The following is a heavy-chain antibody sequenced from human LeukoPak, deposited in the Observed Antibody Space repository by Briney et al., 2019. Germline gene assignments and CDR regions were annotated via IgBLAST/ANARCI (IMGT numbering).Heavy chain of an antibody. D-gene: IGHD3-16*01. J-gene: IGHJ5*02. Sequence: KTSETLSLTCSVSGGSISSYYWNWIRQPPGKGLEWIGYIYYSGSTNYNPSLKSRVTISLDTSKSQFSLKLTSVTAADTAVYYCARAPIPYDRSRTDYRFDPWGQGTLVTVAS. CDR1: GGSISSYY. V-gene: IGHV4-59*01. CDR3: ARAPIPYDRSRTDYRFDP. CDR2: IYYSGST.